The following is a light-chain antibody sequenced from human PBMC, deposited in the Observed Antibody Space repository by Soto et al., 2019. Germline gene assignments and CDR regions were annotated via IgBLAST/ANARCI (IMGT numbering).Light chain of an antibody. CDR2: GAS. CDR3: HQYGSSSWT. J-gene: IGKJ1*01. Sequence: EIVLTQSPGTLSLSPGERATLSCRASQSISSSYLAWYQQKPGQAPRLLIYGASSRATGIPDRFSGSGSGTAFTPTINTLEPEDFAVYYCHQYGSSSWTFGQGTKVEIK. CDR1: QSISSSY. V-gene: IGKV3-20*01.